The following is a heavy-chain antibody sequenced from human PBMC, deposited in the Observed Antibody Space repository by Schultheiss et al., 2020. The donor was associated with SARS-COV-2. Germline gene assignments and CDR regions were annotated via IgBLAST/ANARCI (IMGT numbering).Heavy chain of an antibody. D-gene: IGHD3-9*01. V-gene: IGHV4-39*07. CDR2: INHSGST. Sequence: SETLSLTCTVSGGSISSGGYYWSWIRQHPGKGLEWIGEINHSGSTNYNPSLKSRVTISVDTSKNQFSLKLTSVTAADTAVYYCARGVRSHYDILTGFYRKFGGMDVWGQGTTVTVSS. CDR1: GGSISSGGYY. J-gene: IGHJ6*02. CDR3: ARGVRSHYDILTGFYRKFGGMDV.